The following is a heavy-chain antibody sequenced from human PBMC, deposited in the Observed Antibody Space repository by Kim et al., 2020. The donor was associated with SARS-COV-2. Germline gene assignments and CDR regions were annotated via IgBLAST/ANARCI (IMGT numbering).Heavy chain of an antibody. J-gene: IGHJ6*02. Sequence: SETLSLTCAVYGGSFSGYYWSWIRQPPGKGLEWIGEINHSGSTNYNPSLKSRVTISVDTSKNQFSLKLSSVTAADTAVYYCAITMVRRAYYYYGMDVWGQGTTVTVSS. V-gene: IGHV4-34*01. D-gene: IGHD3-10*01. CDR3: AITMVRRAYYYYGMDV. CDR1: GGSFSGYY. CDR2: INHSGST.